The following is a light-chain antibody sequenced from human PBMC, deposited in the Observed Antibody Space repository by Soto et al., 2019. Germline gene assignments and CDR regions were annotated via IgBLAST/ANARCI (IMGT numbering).Light chain of an antibody. CDR2: AAS. V-gene: IGKV1-27*01. J-gene: IGKJ5*01. CDR3: QQRNSYPIT. Sequence: DIQMTQSPSSLSASVGDRVTLSCRASQGISNYLAWYQQKPGTVPKLLISAASTLQTGVPSRFSGGGSGTDFTLTISSLQPEDVATYYCQQRNSYPITFGQGTRLEIK. CDR1: QGISNY.